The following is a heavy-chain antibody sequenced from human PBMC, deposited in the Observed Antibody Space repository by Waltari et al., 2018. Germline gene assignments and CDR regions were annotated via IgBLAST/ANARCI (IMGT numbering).Heavy chain of an antibody. V-gene: IGHV3-30*02. D-gene: IGHD5-12*01. J-gene: IGHJ3*01. CDR3: AREEGDGSSGSTSSSGFDV. Sequence: QVQLVESGGGVVQPGGSLRLSCEASGFSFSSSYMPWCRQAPGKGREGVAFIRDDENSEYYAACVKGRFTVSRENSKGTLYLQMDSLRIEDTAIYYCAREEGDGSSGSTSSSGFDVWGQGTMVTVS. CDR2: IRDDENSE. CDR1: GFSFSSSY.